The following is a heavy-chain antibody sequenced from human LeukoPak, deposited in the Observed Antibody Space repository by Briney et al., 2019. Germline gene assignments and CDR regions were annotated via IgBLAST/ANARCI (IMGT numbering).Heavy chain of an antibody. CDR2: INPSGGST. CDR1: GYTFTSYY. J-gene: IGHJ4*02. D-gene: IGHD1-7*01. Sequence: GASVKVSCKASGYTFTSYYMHWVRQAPGQGLEWMGIINPSGGSTSYAQKFQGRVTMTRDMSTSTVYMELSSLRSEDTAVYYCARLGGGKMELGYWGQGTLVTVSS. V-gene: IGHV1-46*01. CDR3: ARLGGGKMELGY.